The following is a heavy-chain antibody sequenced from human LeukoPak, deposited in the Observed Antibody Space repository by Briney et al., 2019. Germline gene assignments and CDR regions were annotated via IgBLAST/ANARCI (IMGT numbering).Heavy chain of an antibody. Sequence: GGSLRLSCAASGFPFSDYGMHWVRQAPGKGLEGVAFIRYDGNNKYYADSVKGRFTVSRDNSKNTLYLQMNSLRSEDTAAYYCARGSNYCSSISCHMNDWGQGTLVTVSS. D-gene: IGHD2-2*02. CDR2: IRYDGNNK. CDR1: GFPFSDYG. V-gene: IGHV3-30*02. J-gene: IGHJ4*02. CDR3: ARGSNYCSSISCHMND.